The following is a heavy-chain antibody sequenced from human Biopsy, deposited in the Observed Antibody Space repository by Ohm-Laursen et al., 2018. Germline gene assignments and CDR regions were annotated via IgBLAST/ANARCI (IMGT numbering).Heavy chain of an antibody. CDR3: ARDDDTTGHYMILNH. CDR2: MCSDGINK. CDR1: GFAFSYYG. V-gene: IGHV3-33*01. J-gene: IGHJ5*02. D-gene: IGHD3-9*01. Sequence: SLRLSCAASGFAFSYYGLHWVRQAPGQGLQWVAVMCSDGINKNYADSVKGRFTVSRDNSNNVLYLQMSSLRDEDSAMYDCARDDDTTGHYMILNHWGQGTLVTVSS.